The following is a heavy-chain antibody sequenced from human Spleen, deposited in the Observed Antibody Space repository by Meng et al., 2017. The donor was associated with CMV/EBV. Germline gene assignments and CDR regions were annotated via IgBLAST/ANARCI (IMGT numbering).Heavy chain of an antibody. Sequence: GESLKISCTASGFTFSSYKMNWVRQAPGKGLQWVSKISSSSRTIHYADSVKGRFSISRDNAKNTLYLQMNGLRADDTAVYYCARDQPANVPARRCDYWGQGTLVTVSS. CDR2: ISSSSRTI. CDR1: GFTFSSYK. D-gene: IGHD6-6*01. V-gene: IGHV3-48*03. CDR3: ARDQPANVPARRCDY. J-gene: IGHJ4*02.